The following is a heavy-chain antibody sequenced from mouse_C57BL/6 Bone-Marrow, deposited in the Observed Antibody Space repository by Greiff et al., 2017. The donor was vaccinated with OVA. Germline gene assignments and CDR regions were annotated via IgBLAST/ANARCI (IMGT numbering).Heavy chain of an antibody. CDR3: ARGGYYWYFDV. V-gene: IGHV1-52*01. Sequence: QVQLQQPGAELVRPGSSVKLSCKASGYTFTSSWMHWVKQRPIQGLEWIGNIDPSDSETHYNQKFKDKATLTVDKSSSTAYMQLSSLTSEDSAVYYCARGGYYWYFDVWGTGTTVTVSS. J-gene: IGHJ1*03. CDR1: GYTFTSSW. D-gene: IGHD2-2*01. CDR2: IDPSDSET.